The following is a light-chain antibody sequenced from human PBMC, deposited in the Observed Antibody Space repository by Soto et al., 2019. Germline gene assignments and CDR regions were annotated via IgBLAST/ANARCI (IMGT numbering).Light chain of an antibody. CDR3: QQYSNWPFT. CDR2: GAS. Sequence: EIVMTHSPATLSVSPGERATLSCRASQSISSNLAWYQQKPGQAPRLLIYGASTRATGIPARFSGCGSGTEYTLTISSLQSEDFAVYYCQQYSNWPFTFGPGTKVDIK. J-gene: IGKJ3*01. CDR1: QSISSN. V-gene: IGKV3-15*01.